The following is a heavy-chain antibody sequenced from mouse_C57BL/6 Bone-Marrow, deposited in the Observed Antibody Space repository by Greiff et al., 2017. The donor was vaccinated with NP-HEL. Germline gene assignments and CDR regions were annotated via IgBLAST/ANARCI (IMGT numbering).Heavy chain of an antibody. CDR2: INPSNGGT. CDR1: GYTFTSYW. J-gene: IGHJ4*01. V-gene: IGHV1-53*01. CDR3: ARWGGYDYDGFYYAMDY. D-gene: IGHD2-4*01. Sequence: QVQLKQPGTELVKPGASVKLSCKASGYTFTSYWMHWVKQRPGQGLEWIGNINPSNGGTNYNEKFKSKATLTVDKSSSTAYMQLSSLTSEDSAVYYCARWGGYDYDGFYYAMDYWGQGTSVTVSS.